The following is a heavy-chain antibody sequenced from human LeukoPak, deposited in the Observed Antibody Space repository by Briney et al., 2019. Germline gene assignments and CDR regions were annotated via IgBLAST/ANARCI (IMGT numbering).Heavy chain of an antibody. CDR2: IIPIFGTA. D-gene: IGHD5-12*01. CDR3: ARAVATIQGVLDYFDY. Sequence: ASVKVSCKASGGTLSNYALSWVRQAPGQGLEWMGGIIPIFGTANYAQKLQGRVTITTDESTSTAYMELSSLRSEDTAVYYCARAVATIQGVLDYFDYWGQGTLVTVSS. J-gene: IGHJ4*02. CDR1: GGTLSNYA. V-gene: IGHV1-69*05.